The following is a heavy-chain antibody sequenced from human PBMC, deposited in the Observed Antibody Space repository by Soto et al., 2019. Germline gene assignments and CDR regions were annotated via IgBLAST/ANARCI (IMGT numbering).Heavy chain of an antibody. Sequence: PSETLSLTCAVYGGSFSGYYWSLIRQPPVKGLEWIGEINHSGGTNYNPSLKSRVTISVDTSKNQFSLKLSSVTAADTAVFYCARLRWEQQWVFEYWGQGTLVTVSS. CDR3: ARLRWEQQWVFEY. V-gene: IGHV4-34*01. CDR1: GGSFSGYY. J-gene: IGHJ4*02. CDR2: INHSGGT. D-gene: IGHD1-26*01.